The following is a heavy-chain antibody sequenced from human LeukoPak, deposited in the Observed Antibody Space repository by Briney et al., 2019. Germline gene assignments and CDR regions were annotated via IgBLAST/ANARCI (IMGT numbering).Heavy chain of an antibody. D-gene: IGHD6-6*01. Sequence: PSETLSLTCTVSGASVSSYYWSWMRQPAGKGLEWIGYIHYSGTTNYSPSLKSRVTISVDTSKNQFSLKLSSVTAADTAVYYCARRGIAARRDFDYWGQGTLVTVSS. CDR1: GASVSSYY. J-gene: IGHJ4*02. V-gene: IGHV4-59*08. CDR2: IHYSGTT. CDR3: ARRGIAARRDFDY.